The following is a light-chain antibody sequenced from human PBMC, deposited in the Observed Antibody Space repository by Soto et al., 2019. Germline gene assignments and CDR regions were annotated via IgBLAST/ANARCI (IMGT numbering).Light chain of an antibody. Sequence: QSVLTQPPSASGTPGQRVTISCSGSSSNIGTDDVFWYLQFPGTAPKLLIYKNNQRPSGVSDRFSGSKSGNTASLTISGLQAEDEGDYYCTSFTTSGTHVFGPGTKVTVL. V-gene: IGLV1-47*01. J-gene: IGLJ1*01. CDR1: SSNIGTDD. CDR2: KNN. CDR3: TSFTTSGTHV.